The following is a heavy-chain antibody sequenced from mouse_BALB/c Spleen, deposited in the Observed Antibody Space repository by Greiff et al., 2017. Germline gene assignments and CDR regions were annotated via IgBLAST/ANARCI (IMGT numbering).Heavy chain of an antibody. Sequence: EVLLLESGGGLVQPGGSRKLSCAASGFTFSSFGMHWVRQAPEQGLEWVAYISSGSSTNNYADTVKGQFTISTDNPKNTLSLQMTSLRSEDTAMYSCAKDGSSRAWFAYWGQGTLVTVSA. CDR3: AKDGSSRAWFAY. J-gene: IGHJ3*01. D-gene: IGHD1-3*01. V-gene: IGHV5-17*02. CDR2: ISSGSSTN. CDR1: GFTFSSFG.